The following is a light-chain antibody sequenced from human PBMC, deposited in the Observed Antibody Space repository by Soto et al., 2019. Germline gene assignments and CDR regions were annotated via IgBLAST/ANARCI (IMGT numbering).Light chain of an antibody. CDR3: GTWDSSLSAVV. Sequence: QSVLTQPPSVSAAPGQKVTISCSGSSSNTGNNYVSWYQQFPGAAPRLLIYDNNKRPSGIPDRFSGSKSGTSATLGITGLQTGDEADYYCGTWDSSLSAVVFGGGTKLTVL. CDR2: DNN. V-gene: IGLV1-51*01. CDR1: SSNTGNNY. J-gene: IGLJ2*01.